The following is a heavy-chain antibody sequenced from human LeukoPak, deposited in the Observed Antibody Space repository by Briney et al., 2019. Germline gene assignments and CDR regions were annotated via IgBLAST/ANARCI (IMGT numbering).Heavy chain of an antibody. V-gene: IGHV4-61*02. D-gene: IGHD3-16*01. CDR1: GGSISSGSYY. CDR2: IYTSGST. CDR3: GAFGGHRTYYYMDV. Sequence: SETLSLTCTVSGGSISSGSYYWSWIRQPAGKGLEWIGRIYTSGSTNYNPSLKSRVTISVDTSKNQFSLKLSSVTAADKAVYYCGAFGGHRTYYYMDVWGKGTTVTVSS. J-gene: IGHJ6*03.